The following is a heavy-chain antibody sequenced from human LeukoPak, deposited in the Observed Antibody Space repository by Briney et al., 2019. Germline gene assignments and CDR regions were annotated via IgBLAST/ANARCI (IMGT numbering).Heavy chain of an antibody. J-gene: IGHJ4*02. CDR2: ISSSSSYI. Sequence: PGGSLRLSCAASGFTFSSYSMNWVRQAPGKGLEWVSSISSSSSYIYYADSVKGRFTISGDNAKNSLYLQMNSLRAEDTAVYYCARDLKAGAVAGTALFGWGQGTLVTVSS. CDR3: ARDLKAGAVAGTALFG. D-gene: IGHD6-19*01. CDR1: GFTFSSYS. V-gene: IGHV3-21*01.